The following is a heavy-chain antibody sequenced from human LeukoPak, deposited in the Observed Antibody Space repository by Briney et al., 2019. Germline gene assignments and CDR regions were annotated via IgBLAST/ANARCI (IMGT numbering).Heavy chain of an antibody. CDR3: ARDAKGIAAAGKANWFDP. V-gene: IGHV1-69*04. CDR2: IIPILGIA. CDR1: GGTFSSYA. D-gene: IGHD6-13*01. Sequence: ASVKVSCKASGGTFSSYAISWVRQAPGQGLEWMGRIIPILGIANYAQKFQGRVTITADKSTSTAYMELSSLRSEDTAVYYCARDAKGIAAAGKANWFDPWGQGTLVTVSS. J-gene: IGHJ5*02.